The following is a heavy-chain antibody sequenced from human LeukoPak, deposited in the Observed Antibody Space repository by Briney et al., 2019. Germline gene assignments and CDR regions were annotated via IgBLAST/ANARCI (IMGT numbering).Heavy chain of an antibody. Sequence: SETLSLTCTVSGYSISSGSYWGWIRQPPGKGLEWIGSIYHSGTTRCNPSLKSRVTISVDTSKNQFSLKLSSVTAADTAVYYCARSSRSPYYDYVWGSYRKPLDYWGQGTLVTVSS. CDR3: ARSSRSPYYDYVWGSYRKPLDY. CDR2: IYHSGTT. CDR1: GYSISSGSY. D-gene: IGHD3-16*02. J-gene: IGHJ4*02. V-gene: IGHV4-38-2*02.